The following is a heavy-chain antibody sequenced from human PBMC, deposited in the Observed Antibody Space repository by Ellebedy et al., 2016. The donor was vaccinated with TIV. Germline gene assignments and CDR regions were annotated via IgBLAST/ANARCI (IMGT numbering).Heavy chain of an antibody. J-gene: IGHJ4*02. V-gene: IGHV3-7*01. Sequence: GESLKISCAASGFTFSSYWMSWVRQAPGKGLEWVANIKEDGSEKNYVDSVKGRFTISRDNARNALYLQMNSLRAEDTAIYFCARDNYGDYLYDFWGQGTLVTVSS. CDR2: IKEDGSEK. D-gene: IGHD4-17*01. CDR3: ARDNYGDYLYDF. CDR1: GFTFSSYW.